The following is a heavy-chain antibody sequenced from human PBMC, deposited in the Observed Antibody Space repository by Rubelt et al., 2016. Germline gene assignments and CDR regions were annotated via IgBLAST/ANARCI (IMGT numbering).Heavy chain of an antibody. V-gene: IGHV4-39*07. D-gene: IGHD3-10*01. CDR3: ARAFNYYGGGYFDY. CDR2: IYYSGST. Sequence: EWIGSIYYSGSTYYNPSLKSRVTISVDTSKNQFSLKLSSVTAADTAVYYCARAFNYYGGGYFDYWGQGTLVTVSS. J-gene: IGHJ4*02.